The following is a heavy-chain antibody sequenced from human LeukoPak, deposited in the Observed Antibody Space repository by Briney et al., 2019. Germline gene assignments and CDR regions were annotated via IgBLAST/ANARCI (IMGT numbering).Heavy chain of an antibody. CDR1: GFTFSSYE. J-gene: IGHJ4*02. V-gene: IGHV3-48*03. CDR3: ARDGVWFGELH. Sequence: GGSLRLSCAASGFTFSSYEMNWVRQAPGKGLEWVSYISSSGSTIYYADSVKGRFTISRDNSKNTLYLQMNSLRAEDTAVYYCARDGVWFGELHWGQGTLVTVSS. CDR2: ISSSGSTI. D-gene: IGHD3-10*01.